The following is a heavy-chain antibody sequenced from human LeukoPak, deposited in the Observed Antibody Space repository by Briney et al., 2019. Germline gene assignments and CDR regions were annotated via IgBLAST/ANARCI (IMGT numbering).Heavy chain of an antibody. V-gene: IGHV3-23*01. CDR2: ISRSGGDT. Sequence: GGSLRLSCAASGFTFSSYAMSWVRQAPGKGLRWVSAISRSGGDTYYTDSVKGRFTISRDNSKNTLYLQINSLRAEDTAIYYCAKDGGKVDPMEDWGQETLVIVSS. D-gene: IGHD3-16*01. J-gene: IGHJ4*02. CDR1: GFTFSSYA. CDR3: AKDGGKVDPMED.